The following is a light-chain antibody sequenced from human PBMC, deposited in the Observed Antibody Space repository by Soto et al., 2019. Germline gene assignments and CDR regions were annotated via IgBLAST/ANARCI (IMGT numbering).Light chain of an antibody. CDR3: QQFNSYPT. J-gene: IGKJ4*01. CDR2: AAS. CDR1: QSVSSSY. V-gene: IGKV1-9*01. Sequence: LTQSPGTLSLSPGERATLSCRASQSVSSSYLAWYQQRPGKAPKLLIYAASTLQSGVPSRFSGSGSGTEFTLTISSLQPEDFATYYCQQFNSYPTFGGGTKVEIK.